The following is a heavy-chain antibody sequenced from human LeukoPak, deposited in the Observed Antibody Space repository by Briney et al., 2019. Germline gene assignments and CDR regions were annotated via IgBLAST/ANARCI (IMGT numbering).Heavy chain of an antibody. CDR2: ISAYNGNT. Sequence: GASVKVSCKASGYTFTSYGISWVRQAPGQGLEWMGWISAYNGNTNYAQKLQGRVTMTTDTSTSTAYMELRSLRSDDTAVYYCARAPSDIVVVPAAEYFQHWGQGTLVTVSS. J-gene: IGHJ1*01. CDR3: ARAPSDIVVVPAAEYFQH. V-gene: IGHV1-18*01. D-gene: IGHD2-2*01. CDR1: GYTFTSYG.